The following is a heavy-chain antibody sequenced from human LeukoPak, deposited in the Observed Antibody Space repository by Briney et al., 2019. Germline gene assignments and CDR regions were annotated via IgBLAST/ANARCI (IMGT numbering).Heavy chain of an antibody. V-gene: IGHV4-39*01. CDR1: GGSISSSNYY. D-gene: IGHD5-18*01. CDR2: IYYSGRT. CDR3: ASVGMGYSYANFDY. Sequence: SETLSLTCTVSGGSISSSNYYWGWIRQPPGKGLEWIVSIYYSGRTYYNPSLKSRVTISVDTSKNQFSLKLSPVTAADTAVYYCASVGMGYSYANFDYWGQGTLVTVSS. J-gene: IGHJ4*02.